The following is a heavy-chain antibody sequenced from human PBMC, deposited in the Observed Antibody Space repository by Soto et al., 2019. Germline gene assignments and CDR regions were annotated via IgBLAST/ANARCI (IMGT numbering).Heavy chain of an antibody. D-gene: IGHD2-2*01. CDR1: GGTFSSYA. J-gene: IGHJ4*02. CDR2: IIPMFGTT. V-gene: IGHV1-69*01. Sequence: QVQLVQSGAEVKKPGSSVKVSCKASGGTFSSYAISWVRQAPGQGLEWMGGIIPMFGTTNHAQKFQGRVTITADESTSTAYMELSSLRYEDTAVYYCAREREVVVVSVAPVYFDYWGQGTLVTVSS. CDR3: AREREVVVVSVAPVYFDY.